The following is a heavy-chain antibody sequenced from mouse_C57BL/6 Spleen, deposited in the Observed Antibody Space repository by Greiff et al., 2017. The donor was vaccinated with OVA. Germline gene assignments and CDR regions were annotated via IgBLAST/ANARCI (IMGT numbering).Heavy chain of an antibody. CDR1: GYTFTDHT. V-gene: IGHV1-78*01. CDR2: IYPRDGST. Sequence: QVQLQQSDAELVKPGASVKISCKVSGYTFTDHTIHWMKQRPEQGLEWIGYIYPRDGSTKYNEKFKGKATLPADKSSSTAYMQLNSLTSEDSAVYFCARSLDSSGHYYAMDYWGQGTSVTVSS. D-gene: IGHD3-2*02. J-gene: IGHJ4*01. CDR3: ARSLDSSGHYYAMDY.